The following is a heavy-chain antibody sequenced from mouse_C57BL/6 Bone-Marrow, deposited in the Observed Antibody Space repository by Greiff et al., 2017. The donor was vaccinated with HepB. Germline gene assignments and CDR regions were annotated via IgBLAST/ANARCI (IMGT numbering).Heavy chain of an antibody. CDR1: GFNIKDYY. CDR3: VPITTVPRFAY. D-gene: IGHD1-1*01. J-gene: IGHJ3*01. V-gene: IGHV14-2*01. CDR2: IDPEDGET. Sequence: EVQLVESGAELVKPGASVKLSCTASGFNIKDYYMHWVKQRTEQGLEWIGRIDPEDGETKYAPKFQGKATITADTSSNTAYLQLSSLTSEDTAVYYCVPITTVPRFAYWGQGTLVTVSA.